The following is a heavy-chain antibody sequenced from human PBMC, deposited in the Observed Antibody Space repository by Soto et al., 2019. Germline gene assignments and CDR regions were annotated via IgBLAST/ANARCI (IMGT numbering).Heavy chain of an antibody. Sequence: EVQLVESGGGLVQPGGSLTLSCVASGFTVTTNYMSWVRQPPGKGLEWVSVVYSGGSTYYADSVKGRFTVSRDNSRNTLYLQMNSLRAEDTAVYYCARDFSGKNDAFDIWGQGTVVTVSS. CDR1: GFTVTTNY. D-gene: IGHD3-10*01. CDR3: ARDFSGKNDAFDI. J-gene: IGHJ3*02. CDR2: VYSGGST. V-gene: IGHV3-66*01.